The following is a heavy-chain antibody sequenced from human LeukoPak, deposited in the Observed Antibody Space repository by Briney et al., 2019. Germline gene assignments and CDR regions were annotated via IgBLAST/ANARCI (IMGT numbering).Heavy chain of an antibody. V-gene: IGHV1-18*01. CDR3: ARVNLFLEIIYDY. J-gene: IGHJ4*02. D-gene: IGHD3-3*01. CDR1: GYTFTSYG. CDR2: ISAYNGDT. Sequence: GASVKVSCKASGYTFTSYGISWVRQAPGQGLEWMGWISAYNGDTNYAQKFQGRVTMTRDTSTSTVYMELSSLRSEDTAVYYCARVNLFLEIIYDYWGQGTLVTVSS.